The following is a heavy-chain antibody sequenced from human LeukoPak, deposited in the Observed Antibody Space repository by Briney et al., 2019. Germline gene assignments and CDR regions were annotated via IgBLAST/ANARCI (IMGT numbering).Heavy chain of an antibody. V-gene: IGHV3-64D*08. Sequence: GGSLRLSCSASGFTFSSYAMHWVRRAPGKGLEYVSAISSNGGSTYYADSVKGRFTISRDNSKNTLYLQMSSLRAEDTAVYYCARIMYSSGWHWFDPWGQGTLVTVSS. CDR3: ARIMYSSGWHWFDP. J-gene: IGHJ5*02. CDR1: GFTFSSYA. D-gene: IGHD6-19*01. CDR2: ISSNGGST.